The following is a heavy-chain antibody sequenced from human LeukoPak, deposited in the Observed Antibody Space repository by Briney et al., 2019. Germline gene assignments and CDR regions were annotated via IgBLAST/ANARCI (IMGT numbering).Heavy chain of an antibody. CDR1: GGSFSGYY. CDR2: INHSGST. CDR3: ARWRRSYRGYCSGGSCRPTDWFDP. Sequence: PSETLSLTCAVYGGSFSGYYWSWIRQPPGKGLEWIGEINHSGSTNYNPSLKSRVTISVDTSKNQFSLKLSSVTAAGTAVYYCARWRRSYRGYCSGGSCRPTDWFDPWGQGTLVTVSS. D-gene: IGHD2-15*01. J-gene: IGHJ5*02. V-gene: IGHV4-34*01.